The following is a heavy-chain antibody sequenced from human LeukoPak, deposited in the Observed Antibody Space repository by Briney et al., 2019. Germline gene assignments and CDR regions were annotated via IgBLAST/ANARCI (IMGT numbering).Heavy chain of an antibody. CDR3: ARHLQNTAMIILAY. Sequence: ASVKVSCKASGYSSTSYEINWVRQAAGQGLEWTGWMNLFSGDTDYAQKFQGRITLTRDTSMSTVYMELSNLRSDDTAIYFCARHLQNTAMIILAYWGQGTQVTVSS. D-gene: IGHD5-18*01. CDR2: MNLFSGDT. J-gene: IGHJ4*02. CDR1: GYSSTSYE. V-gene: IGHV1-8*01.